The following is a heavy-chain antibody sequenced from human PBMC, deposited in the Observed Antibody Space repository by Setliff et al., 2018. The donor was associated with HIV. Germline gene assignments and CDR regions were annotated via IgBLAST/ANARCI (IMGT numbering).Heavy chain of an antibody. V-gene: IGHV4-59*02. J-gene: IGHJ4*02. CDR1: GGSVTSYY. Sequence: SETLSLTCTVSGGSVTSYYWSWIRQSPEKGLEWIGYIYHTGITKYNPSLTSRLSTSIDTSKNQFSLKLSSVTAADTAVYYCAREATYYYDGSGYYYFDYWGRGTLVTVSS. CDR3: AREATYYYDGSGYYYFDY. D-gene: IGHD3-22*01. CDR2: IYHTGIT.